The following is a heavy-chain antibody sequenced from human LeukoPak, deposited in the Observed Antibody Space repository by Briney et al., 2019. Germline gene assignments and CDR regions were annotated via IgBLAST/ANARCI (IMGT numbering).Heavy chain of an antibody. CDR2: IYHSGST. CDR1: GGSISSGGYS. J-gene: IGHJ4*02. Sequence: PSETLSLTCAVSGGSISSGGYSWSWIRRPPGKGLEWIGYIYHSGSTYYNPSLKSRVTISVDRSKNQFSLKLSSVTAADTAVYYCAREVVPAARFDYWGQGTLVTVSS. CDR3: AREVVPAARFDY. D-gene: IGHD2-2*01. V-gene: IGHV4-30-2*01.